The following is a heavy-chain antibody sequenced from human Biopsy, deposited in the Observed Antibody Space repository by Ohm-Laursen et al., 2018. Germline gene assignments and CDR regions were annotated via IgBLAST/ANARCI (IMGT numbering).Heavy chain of an antibody. CDR3: ARDDAVTVIRGLYY. Sequence: GTLSLTCSVSGGSISSDYWSWIRQTPGKGLEWIGYMSNSGSTNYNPSLKSRVTISMDAPKNQFSLNLNSVTAADTAVYYCARDDAVTVIRGLYYWGQGALVTVSS. V-gene: IGHV4-59*01. CDR1: GGSISSDY. D-gene: IGHD2-21*02. CDR2: MSNSGST. J-gene: IGHJ4*02.